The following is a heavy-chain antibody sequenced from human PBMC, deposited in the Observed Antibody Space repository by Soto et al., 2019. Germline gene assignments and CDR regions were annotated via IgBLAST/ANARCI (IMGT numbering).Heavy chain of an antibody. V-gene: IGHV3-7*01. J-gene: IGHJ4*02. CDR3: VRELDRYGRFDY. CDR2: IKLDGREK. CDR1: GFIFRRYW. Sequence: GVLRLSCSASGFIFRRYWMAWVRQAPGKGLEWVATIKLDGREKNYLDSVEGRFTISRDDVDNSMSLQMSRLRGEDTAVYFCVRELDRYGRFDYWGLGTPVTVAS. D-gene: IGHD2-2*03.